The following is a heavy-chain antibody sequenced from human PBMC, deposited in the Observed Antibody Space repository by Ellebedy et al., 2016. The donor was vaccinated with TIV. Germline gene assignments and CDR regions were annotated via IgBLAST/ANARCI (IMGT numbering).Heavy chain of an antibody. CDR1: GFTFNTSW. Sequence: GESLKISCAASGFTFNTSWMHWVRRPPGKGLVWVSRINSDGTSIDYADYVKGRFTISRDNAKNSPYLQMNSLRAEDTAVYYCARRIPAEDYFDYWGQGTLVTVSS. D-gene: IGHD5-18*01. CDR2: INSDGTSI. CDR3: ARRIPAEDYFDY. V-gene: IGHV3-74*01. J-gene: IGHJ4*02.